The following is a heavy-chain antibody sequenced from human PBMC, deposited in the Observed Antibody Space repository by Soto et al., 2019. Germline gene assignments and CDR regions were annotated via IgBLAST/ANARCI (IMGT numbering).Heavy chain of an antibody. V-gene: IGHV1-18*04. CDR1: GYIFTNFG. D-gene: IGHD2-21*02. CDR2: ITPYNGHT. CDR3: AREAAIPS. Sequence: QVQLMQSAAEVKKPGASVKVSCKAAGYIFTNFGISWVRQAPGQGLEWMGWITPYNGHTNHAQKFQDRLTMTTDTSTSTVYMELRSLRSDDTYVYYCAREAAIPSWGQGTTVTVSS. J-gene: IGHJ6*02.